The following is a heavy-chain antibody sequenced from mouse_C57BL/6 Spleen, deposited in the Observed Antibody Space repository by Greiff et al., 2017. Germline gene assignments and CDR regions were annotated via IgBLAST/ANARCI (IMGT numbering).Heavy chain of an antibody. J-gene: IGHJ1*03. CDR1: GFTFSSYA. Sequence: EVKLVESGGGLVKPGGSLKLSCAASGFTFSSYAMSWVRQSPEKRLEWVATISDGGSYTYYPDNVKGRFTFSIDNAKNNLYLQMSHLKSEDTAMYYCARERITTVVKYIDVWGTGTTVTVSS. CDR3: ARERITTVVKYIDV. D-gene: IGHD1-1*01. CDR2: ISDGGSYT. V-gene: IGHV5-4*03.